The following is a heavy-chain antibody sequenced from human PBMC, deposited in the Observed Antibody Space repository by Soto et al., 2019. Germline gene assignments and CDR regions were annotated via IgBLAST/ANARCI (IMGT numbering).Heavy chain of an antibody. V-gene: IGHV1-18*01. CDR1: GYTFTNFG. J-gene: IGHJ4*02. CDR3: ARVVDYGSGSYFFDY. D-gene: IGHD3-10*01. Sequence: QVQLVQSGAEVKKSGASVRVSCKASGYTFTNFGINWVRQAPGQGLEWMGWISVYNGNTNFAQNLQGRVTMTTDTSTSTAYMELRSLRSDDTAVYYCARVVDYGSGSYFFDYWGQGTLVTVSS. CDR2: ISVYNGNT.